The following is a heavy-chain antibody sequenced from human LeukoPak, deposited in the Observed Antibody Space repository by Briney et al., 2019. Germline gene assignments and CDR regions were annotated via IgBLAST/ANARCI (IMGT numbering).Heavy chain of an antibody. CDR2: IKQDGSEK. CDR1: GFTFSNYW. J-gene: IGHJ6*02. CDR3: ARAVSGWYDYYYYGMDV. Sequence: GGSLRLSCAASGFTFSNYWMAWVRQAPGKGLEWVANIKQDGSEKYYVDSVKGRFTISRDNAKNSLYLQMNSLRAEDTAVYYCARAVSGWYDYYYYGMDVWGQGTTVTVSS. D-gene: IGHD6-19*01. V-gene: IGHV3-7*01.